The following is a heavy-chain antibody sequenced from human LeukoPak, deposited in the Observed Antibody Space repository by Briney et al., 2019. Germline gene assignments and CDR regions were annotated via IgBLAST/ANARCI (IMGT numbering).Heavy chain of an antibody. V-gene: IGHV4-4*07. D-gene: IGHD3-9*01. Sequence: SETLSLTCAVYGGSFSGYYWTWLRQPAGKGLEWLGRIYTTGSTNYKPSLKSRVTISVDASKNQFSLKLASVTAADTAVYYCAREESDWSSLGYYYHYMDVWGKGTTVTISS. CDR1: GGSFSGYY. CDR2: IYTTGST. J-gene: IGHJ6*03. CDR3: AREESDWSSLGYYYHYMDV.